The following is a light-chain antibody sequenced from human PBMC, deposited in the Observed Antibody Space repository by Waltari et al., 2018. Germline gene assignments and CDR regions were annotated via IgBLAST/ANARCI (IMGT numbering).Light chain of an antibody. CDR2: WAS. CDR3: QQYYDTPYT. Sequence: DIVMTQSPDSLVVSLGERSTINCKSSRNLLYSPNNQDFLAWYQQKPGQPPKLLIYWASTRESGGPDRFTGSGSGTDFSLTISSLQAEDVAVYYCQQYYDTPYTFGQGTKLEIK. CDR1: RNLLYSPNNQDF. J-gene: IGKJ2*01. V-gene: IGKV4-1*01.